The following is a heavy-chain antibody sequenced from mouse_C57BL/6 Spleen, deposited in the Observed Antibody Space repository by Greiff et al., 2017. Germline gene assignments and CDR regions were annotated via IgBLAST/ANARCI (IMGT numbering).Heavy chain of an antibody. CDR3: ARHEDGIWYFDV. Sequence: QVQLKESGAELARPGASVKLSCKASGYTFTSYGISWVKQRTGQGLEWIGEIYPRSGNTYYNEKFKGKATLTADKSSSTAYMELRSLTSEDSAVYFCARHEDGIWYFDVWGTGTTVTVSS. CDR1: GYTFTSYG. D-gene: IGHD1-1*01. J-gene: IGHJ1*03. V-gene: IGHV1-81*01. CDR2: IYPRSGNT.